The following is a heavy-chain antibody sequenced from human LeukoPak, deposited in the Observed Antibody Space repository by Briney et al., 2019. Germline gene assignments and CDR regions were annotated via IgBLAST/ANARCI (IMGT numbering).Heavy chain of an antibody. CDR3: ARVYISSTWFDL. Sequence: GGSLRLSCAASGITFTNYWMIWVRQAPGKGLVWVSRMNIDGSVRNHADPVKGRFTISRDNAKNTLFLQMNSLRAEDTAVYYCARVYISSTWFDLWGQGTLVTVSS. CDR2: MNIDGSVR. V-gene: IGHV3-74*01. D-gene: IGHD3-3*02. CDR1: GITFTNYW. J-gene: IGHJ5*02.